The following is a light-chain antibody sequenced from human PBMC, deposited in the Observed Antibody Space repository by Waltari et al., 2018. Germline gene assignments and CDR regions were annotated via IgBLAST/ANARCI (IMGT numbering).Light chain of an antibody. Sequence: QSALTQPASVSGSPGQSITISCTGTSSDVGKYNLVSWYQQHPGKAPKALIYEVSKRPSGVSNRFSCSKSGNAASLTISGLQAEDEADYYCCSYVRSTWVFGGGTKLTVL. CDR1: SSDVGKYNL. CDR3: CSYVRSTWV. CDR2: EVS. V-gene: IGLV2-23*02. J-gene: IGLJ3*02.